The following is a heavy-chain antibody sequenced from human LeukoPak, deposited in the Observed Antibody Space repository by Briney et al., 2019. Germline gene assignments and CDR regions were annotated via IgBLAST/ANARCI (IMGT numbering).Heavy chain of an antibody. Sequence: PSETLSLTCAVHGGSFSGYYWSWIRQPPGKGLEWIGEINHSGSTNYNPSLKSRVTISVDTSKNQFSLKLSSVTAADTAVYYCARVAAAGTWTDYWGQGTLVTVSS. J-gene: IGHJ4*02. CDR2: INHSGST. V-gene: IGHV4-34*01. D-gene: IGHD6-13*01. CDR3: ARVAAAGTWTDY. CDR1: GGSFSGYY.